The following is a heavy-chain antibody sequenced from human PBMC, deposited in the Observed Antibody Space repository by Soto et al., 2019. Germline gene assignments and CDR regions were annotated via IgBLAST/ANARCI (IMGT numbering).Heavy chain of an antibody. CDR3: AKAAPLSSAISYDLDY. V-gene: IGHV3-23*01. J-gene: IGHJ4*02. CDR2: ISSGGGST. CDR1: GFTFSNYD. D-gene: IGHD3-3*01. Sequence: DVQVLQSGGGLVQPGGSLRLSCAASGFTFSNYDMSWVRQAPGKGLEWVSTISSGGGSTYYADSVRGRFTISRDNSKNTLYLQLNSLRTEDTAMFSCAKAAPLSSAISYDLDYWGQGALVTVSS.